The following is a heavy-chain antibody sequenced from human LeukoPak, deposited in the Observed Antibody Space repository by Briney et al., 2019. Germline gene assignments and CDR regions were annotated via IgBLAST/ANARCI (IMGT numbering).Heavy chain of an antibody. D-gene: IGHD3-10*01. CDR1: GFTFSSNV. Sequence: PGGSLRLSCAASGFTFSSNVMSWVRQAPGKGLEWVSLIYSGGNTYSADSVQGRFTISRDNSKNTLCLQMNSLRAEDTAVYYCARDGGSGIYFGNYFYYGMDVWGQGTTVTVSS. J-gene: IGHJ6*02. CDR3: ARDGGSGIYFGNYFYYGMDV. CDR2: IYSGGNT. V-gene: IGHV3-53*01.